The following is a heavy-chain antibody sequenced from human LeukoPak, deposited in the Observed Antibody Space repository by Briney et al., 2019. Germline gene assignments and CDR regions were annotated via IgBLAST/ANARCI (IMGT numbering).Heavy chain of an antibody. CDR3: AREIIQLPGYFDY. D-gene: IGHD5-18*01. Sequence: TGGSLRLSCAACGFTLSRNYLSWVRPAPREGLGWVSVIYSGGSTYYADSVKGRFTISRDNSKNTLYLRMNSLRAEDTAVYYCAREIIQLPGYFDYWGQGTLVTVSS. CDR1: GFTLSRNY. CDR2: IYSGGST. J-gene: IGHJ4*02. V-gene: IGHV3-53*01.